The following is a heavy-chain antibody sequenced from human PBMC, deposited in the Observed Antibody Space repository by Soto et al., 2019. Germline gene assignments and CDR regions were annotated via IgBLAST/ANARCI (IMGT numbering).Heavy chain of an antibody. Sequence: GGSLRLSCVASGFSFSNYNMNWVRQAPGKGLEWVSYITDSSDTVHYADSVRGRFTISRDNSRNTLLLQMNSLRGDDTAVYFCANDLSESDDFGDDWAPFDYWGRGTQVTVSS. CDR1: GFSFSNYN. J-gene: IGHJ4*02. CDR3: ANDLSESDDFGDDWAPFDY. CDR2: ITDSSDTV. D-gene: IGHD4-17*01. V-gene: IGHV3-48*01.